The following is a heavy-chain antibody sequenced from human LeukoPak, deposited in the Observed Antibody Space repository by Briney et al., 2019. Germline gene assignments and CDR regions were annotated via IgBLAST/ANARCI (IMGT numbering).Heavy chain of an antibody. CDR1: GFTFNTYA. Sequence: GGSLRLSCAASGFTFNTYAMTWVRQAPGEGLEWVSVISGHGASTYYVDSVKGRFTISRDNSKNTLYLQMNSLRAEDTAVYYCATGSDYFDYWGQGTLVTVSS. J-gene: IGHJ4*02. V-gene: IGHV3-23*01. CDR3: ATGSDYFDY. CDR2: ISGHGAST. D-gene: IGHD3-10*01.